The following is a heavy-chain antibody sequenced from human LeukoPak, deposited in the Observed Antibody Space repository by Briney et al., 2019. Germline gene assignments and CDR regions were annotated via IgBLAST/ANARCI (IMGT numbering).Heavy chain of an antibody. CDR1: GFTLSHYS. V-gene: IGHV3-48*04. D-gene: IGHD3-3*01. Sequence: GGSLRLSCAASGFTLSHYSMNSVRQAPGKGLEWVSYGSSSGSTIHYADSVKGRFTISRDNAENSLYLQMNSLRAEDTAIYYCATFRFLGTWGQGTMVTVSP. CDR2: GSSSGSTI. CDR3: ATFRFLGT. J-gene: IGHJ3*01.